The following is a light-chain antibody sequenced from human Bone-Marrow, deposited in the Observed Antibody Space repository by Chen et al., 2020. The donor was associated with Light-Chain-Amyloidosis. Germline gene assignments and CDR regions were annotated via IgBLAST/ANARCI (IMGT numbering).Light chain of an antibody. J-gene: IGKJ2*01. CDR1: QSVLYSSRNKNY. CDR2: WAS. CDR3: QQYYSTPHT. V-gene: IGKV4-1*01. Sequence: DIVMTQSPDSLAVSLGERATINCKSSQSVLYSSRNKNYLAWYQQRPGQPTKLLIYWASTRESGVPDRFSGSGSGTDFTLTISSLQAEDVALYYCQQYYSTPHTFGQGTRLEIK.